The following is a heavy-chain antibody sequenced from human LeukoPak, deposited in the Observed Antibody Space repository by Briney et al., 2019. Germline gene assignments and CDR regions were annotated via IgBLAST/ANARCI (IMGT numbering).Heavy chain of an antibody. CDR1: GYTFTSYA. CDR3: ATERWHYYGSGKDAFDI. Sequence: ASVKVSCKASGYTFTSYAMHWVRQAPGQRLEWMGWINAGNGNTKYSQKFQGRVTMTEDTSTDTAYMELSSLRSEDTAVYYCATERWHYYGSGKDAFDIWGQGTMVTVSS. J-gene: IGHJ3*02. D-gene: IGHD3-10*01. V-gene: IGHV1-3*01. CDR2: INAGNGNT.